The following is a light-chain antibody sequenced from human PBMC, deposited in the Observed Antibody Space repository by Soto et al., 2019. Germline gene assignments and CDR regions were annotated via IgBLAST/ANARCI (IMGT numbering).Light chain of an antibody. CDR2: GAS. J-gene: IGKJ1*01. Sequence: EIVLTQSPGTLSLSPGERATLSCRASQSVSSSYLAWYQQKPGQAPRLLIYGASSRATGIPDRFSGSGSGTYFPLTISRLESEDFAVYYCQQYGSSRTFGQGTKVEIK. CDR1: QSVSSSY. V-gene: IGKV3-20*01. CDR3: QQYGSSRT.